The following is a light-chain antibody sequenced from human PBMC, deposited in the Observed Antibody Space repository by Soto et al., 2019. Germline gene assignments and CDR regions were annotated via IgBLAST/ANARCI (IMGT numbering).Light chain of an antibody. CDR3: QQYTTSPFT. CDR1: QSVGSDY. V-gene: IGKV3-20*01. CDR2: GAS. J-gene: IGKJ3*01. Sequence: IVLTQSPGTLSLSPGERATLSCRASQSVGSDYLAWYQQKPGQPPRLLIYGASIRATGIPDRFTGSGSGTDFTLTIRRLEPVAFVLCCCQQYTTSPFTFGPGTKVDVK.